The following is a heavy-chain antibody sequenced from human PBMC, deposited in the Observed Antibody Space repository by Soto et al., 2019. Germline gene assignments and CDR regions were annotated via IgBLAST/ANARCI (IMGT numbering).Heavy chain of an antibody. J-gene: IGHJ5*02. V-gene: IGHV1-8*01. Sequence: ASVKVSCKASGYTFTSYDINWVRQATGQGLEWTGWMNPNSGNTGYAQKFQGRVTMTRNTSISTAYMELSSLRSEDTAVYYCARWGPTVTTPNWFDPWGQGTLVTVSS. D-gene: IGHD4-4*01. CDR3: ARWGPTVTTPNWFDP. CDR2: MNPNSGNT. CDR1: GYTFTSYD.